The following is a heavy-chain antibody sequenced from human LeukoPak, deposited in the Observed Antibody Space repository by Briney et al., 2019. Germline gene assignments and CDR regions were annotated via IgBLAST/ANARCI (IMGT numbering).Heavy chain of an antibody. D-gene: IGHD6-13*01. Sequence: SVKVSYKASGGTLSSYAISWVRQAPGQGLEWMGGIIPIFGTANYAQKFQGRVTITADESTSTAYMELSSLRSEDTAVYYCARVGSSSWYAWFDPWGQGTLVTVSS. CDR3: ARVGSSSWYAWFDP. CDR2: IIPIFGTA. J-gene: IGHJ5*02. V-gene: IGHV1-69*13. CDR1: GGTLSSYA.